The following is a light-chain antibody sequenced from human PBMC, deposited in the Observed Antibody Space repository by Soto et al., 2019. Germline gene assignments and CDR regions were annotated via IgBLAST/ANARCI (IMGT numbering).Light chain of an antibody. CDR2: EVS. V-gene: IGLV2-14*01. Sequence: QSALTQPASVSGSPGQSITISCTGTSSDVGPYNYVSWYQQHPGKAPKVMIYEVSNRPSGVSNRFSGSKSGNTASLTISGLQAEDEADYYCAAWDDSLNGRVFGTGTKVTVL. CDR1: SSDVGPYNY. J-gene: IGLJ1*01. CDR3: AAWDDSLNGRV.